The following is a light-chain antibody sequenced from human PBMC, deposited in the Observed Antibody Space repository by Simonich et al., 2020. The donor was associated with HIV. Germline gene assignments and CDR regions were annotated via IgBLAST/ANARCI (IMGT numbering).Light chain of an antibody. CDR2: DIS. CDR1: GSDVGVYNY. CDR3: CSYAGSSTWV. V-gene: IGLV2-23*02. J-gene: IGLJ3*02. Sequence: QSALTQPASVSGSPGQSITISCTGTGSDVGVYNYVSWYQQHPGKAPKLMIYDISKRPSGVSNRFSGSKSGNTASLTISGLQAEDEADYYCCSYAGSSTWVFGGGTKLTVL.